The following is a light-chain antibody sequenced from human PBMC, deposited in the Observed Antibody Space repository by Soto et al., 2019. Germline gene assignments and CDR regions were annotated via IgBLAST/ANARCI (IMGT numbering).Light chain of an antibody. CDR1: SSDVGAYNY. J-gene: IGLJ1*01. Sequence: QSVLTQPASVSGSPGQSITISCTGTSSDVGAYNYVSWYQQHPGKAPKLMIYEVSNRPSGVSNRFSGSKSGNTASLTISGLQAEDEADYYCSSYITRSTGYVFGTGTKVT. CDR3: SSYITRSTGYV. V-gene: IGLV2-14*01. CDR2: EVS.